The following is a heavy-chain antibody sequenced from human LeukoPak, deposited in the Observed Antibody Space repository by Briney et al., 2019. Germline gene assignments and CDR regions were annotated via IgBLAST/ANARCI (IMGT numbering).Heavy chain of an antibody. J-gene: IGHJ1*01. CDR2: IYYSGST. V-gene: IGHV4-59*01. Sequence: SETLSLTCTVSGGSISSYYWSWLRQPPGKGLEWIGCIYYSGSTNYNPSLKSRVTISVDTSKNQFSLKLSSVAAADTAVYYCARGGAARLHFQNWGQGTLVTVSS. CDR1: GGSISSYY. D-gene: IGHD6-6*01. CDR3: ARGGAARLHFQN.